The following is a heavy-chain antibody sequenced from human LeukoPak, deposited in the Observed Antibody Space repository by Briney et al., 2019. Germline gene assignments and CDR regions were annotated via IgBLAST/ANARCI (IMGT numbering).Heavy chain of an antibody. CDR1: GGSFSGYY. D-gene: IGHD3-9*01. CDR2: INHSGST. CDR3: ARGRCDILTGPTRAQNWFDP. J-gene: IGHJ5*02. V-gene: IGHV4-34*01. Sequence: SETLSLTCAVYGGSFSGYYWSWIRQPPGKGLEWIGEINHSGSTNYNPSLKSRVTISVDTSKNQFSLKLSSVTAADTAVYYCARGRCDILTGPTRAQNWFDPRGQGTLVTVSS.